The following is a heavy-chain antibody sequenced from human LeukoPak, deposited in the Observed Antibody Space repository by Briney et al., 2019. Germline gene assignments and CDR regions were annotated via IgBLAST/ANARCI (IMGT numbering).Heavy chain of an antibody. D-gene: IGHD3-10*01. CDR2: IHDSRTT. CDR1: GYSISGDY. J-gene: IGHJ6*03. V-gene: IGHV4-59*01. Sequence: SETLSLTCTVSGYSISGDYWSWIRQPPGKGLEWIGWIHDSRTTNYNPSLKSRVTMSVDTSKNQFSLKVSSVTAADTAVYYCARLTYYYGSGSGPYYYYYMDVWGKGTTVTVSS. CDR3: ARLTYYYGSGSGPYYYYYMDV.